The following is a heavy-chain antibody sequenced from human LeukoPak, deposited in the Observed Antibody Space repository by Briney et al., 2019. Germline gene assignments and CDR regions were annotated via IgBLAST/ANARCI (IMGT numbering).Heavy chain of an antibody. J-gene: IGHJ2*01. V-gene: IGHV3-53*01. CDR3: ARDSRSSIYGGPYWYFDL. CDR2: IYSGGST. CDR1: GFTFSSYW. Sequence: GGSLRLSCAVSGFTFSSYWMSWVRQAPGKGLEWVSVIYSGGSTYYADSVKGRFTISRDNSKNTLYLQMNSLRAEDTAVYYCARDSRSSIYGGPYWYFDLWGRGTLVTVSS. D-gene: IGHD4/OR15-4a*01.